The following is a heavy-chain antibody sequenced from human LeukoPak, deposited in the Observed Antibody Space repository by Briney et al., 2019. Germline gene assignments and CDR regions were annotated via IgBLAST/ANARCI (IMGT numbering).Heavy chain of an antibody. Sequence: ASVKVSCKASGGTFSSYAISWVRQAPGQGLEWMGRIIPILGIANYAQKFQGRVTITTDESTSTAYMELSSLRSEDTAVYYCARAVIQIYYYYMDVWGKGTTVTVSS. CDR2: IIPILGIA. D-gene: IGHD3-16*02. V-gene: IGHV1-69*04. CDR3: ARAVIQIYYYYMDV. CDR1: GGTFSSYA. J-gene: IGHJ6*03.